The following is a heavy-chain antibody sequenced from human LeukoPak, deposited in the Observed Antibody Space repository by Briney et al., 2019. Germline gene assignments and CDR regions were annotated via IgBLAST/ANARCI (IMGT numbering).Heavy chain of an antibody. Sequence: GGSPRLSCAASGFTFNNYWMNWVRQAPGKGLEWVANIKEDGSEKYYVDSVKGRFTISRDNAKNSLYLQLNSLRAEDTAVYYCAKSGTYYDFWSGYSNYYYYGMDVWGQGTTVTVSS. CDR2: IKEDGSEK. V-gene: IGHV3-7*01. CDR1: GFTFNNYW. J-gene: IGHJ6*02. D-gene: IGHD3-3*01. CDR3: AKSGTYYDFWSGYSNYYYYGMDV.